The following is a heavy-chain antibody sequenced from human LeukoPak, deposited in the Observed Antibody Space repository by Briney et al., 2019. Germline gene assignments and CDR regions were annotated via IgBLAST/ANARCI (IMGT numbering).Heavy chain of an antibody. J-gene: IGHJ5*02. CDR3: ARRLAAAAGRWFDP. D-gene: IGHD6-13*01. CDR2: IYYSGST. V-gene: IGHV4-39*01. CDR1: GGSISSSSYY. Sequence: SETLSLTCTVSGGSISSSSYYWGWIRQPPGKGLEWIGSIYYSGSTYYNPSLKSRVTISADTSKNQFSLKLSSVTAADTAVYYCARRLAAAAGRWFDPWGQGTLVTVSS.